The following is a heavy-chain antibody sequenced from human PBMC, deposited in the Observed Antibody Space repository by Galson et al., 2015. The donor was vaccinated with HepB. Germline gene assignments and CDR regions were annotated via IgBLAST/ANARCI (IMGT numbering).Heavy chain of an antibody. Sequence: SVKVSCKASGYTFTSYYMHWVRQAPGQGLEWMGIINPSGGSTSYAQKFQGRVTMTRDTSTSTVYMELSSLRSEDTAVYYCARGRRYYDFWSGYLIDYWGQGTLVTVSS. D-gene: IGHD3-3*01. J-gene: IGHJ4*02. CDR1: GYTFTSYY. CDR2: INPSGGST. V-gene: IGHV1-46*01. CDR3: ARGRRYYDFWSGYLIDY.